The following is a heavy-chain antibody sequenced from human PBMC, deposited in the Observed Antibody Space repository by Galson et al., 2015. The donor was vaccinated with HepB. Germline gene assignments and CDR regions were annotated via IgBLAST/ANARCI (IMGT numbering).Heavy chain of an antibody. D-gene: IGHD6-19*01. V-gene: IGHV3-30*03. J-gene: IGHJ4*02. CDR2: ISYDGSNK. Sequence: SLRLSCAASGFTFSSYGMHWVRQAPGKGLEWVAVISYDGSNKYYADSVKGRFTISRDNSKNTLYLQMNSLRAEDTAVYYCSRDRVAVTGTVPDYWGQGTLVIVSS. CDR3: SRDRVAVTGTVPDY. CDR1: GFTFSSYG.